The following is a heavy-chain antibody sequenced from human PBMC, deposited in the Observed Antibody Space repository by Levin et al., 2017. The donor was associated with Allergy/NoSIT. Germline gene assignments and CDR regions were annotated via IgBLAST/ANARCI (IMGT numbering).Heavy chain of an antibody. D-gene: IGHD5-18*01. V-gene: IGHV4-39*07. CDR2: IYYSGST. J-gene: IGHJ4*02. CDR3: AISIQLWLGGDY. Sequence: PSETLSLTCTVSGGSISSSSYYWGWIRQPPGKGLEWIGSIYYSGSTYYNPSLKSRVTISVDTSKNQFSLKLSSVTAADTAVYYCAISIQLWLGGDYWGQGTLVTVSS. CDR1: GGSISSSSYY.